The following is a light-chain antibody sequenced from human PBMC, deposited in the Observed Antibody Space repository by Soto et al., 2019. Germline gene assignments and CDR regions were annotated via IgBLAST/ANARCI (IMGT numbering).Light chain of an antibody. Sequence: QSALTQPPSASGSPGQSGTISCTGTSSDIGGYNSVSWYQQHPGKAPRLMIYEVNKRPSGVPDRFSGSKSGYTASQTVSGHQTEYEAFYYCSSSAGIYHYLVFGAGTTLTVL. CDR2: EVN. V-gene: IGLV2-8*01. CDR1: SSDIGGYNS. J-gene: IGLJ3*02. CDR3: SSSAGIYHYLV.